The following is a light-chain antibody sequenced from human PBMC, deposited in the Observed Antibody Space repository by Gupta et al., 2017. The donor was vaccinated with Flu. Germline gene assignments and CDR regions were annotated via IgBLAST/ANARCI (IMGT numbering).Light chain of an antibody. V-gene: IGKV3-15*01. CDR1: QSVSSN. Sequence: ELVMTQSPATLSVSPGESATLSCSASQSVSSNLAWYQQKPGQAPRLLIYGASTRATGIPARCSGSGYGTEFTLTISSLQSEDFAVYYCQQYNNWPRTLGQGTKVEIK. CDR3: QQYNNWPRT. J-gene: IGKJ1*01. CDR2: GAS.